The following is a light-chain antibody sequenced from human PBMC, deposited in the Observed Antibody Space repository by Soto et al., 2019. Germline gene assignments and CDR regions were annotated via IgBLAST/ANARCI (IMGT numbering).Light chain of an antibody. Sequence: AIRMTQSPSSLSASTGDRVAITCRVSQDIGSFLAWYQQKPGKAPKLLIYDASTLQSGVQSRFGGSGSGTDFTLTIRSLQSEDFATYYCQQFYSYPLTFGGGTKVDIK. J-gene: IGKJ4*01. CDR1: QDIGSF. V-gene: IGKV1-8*01. CDR3: QQFYSYPLT. CDR2: DAS.